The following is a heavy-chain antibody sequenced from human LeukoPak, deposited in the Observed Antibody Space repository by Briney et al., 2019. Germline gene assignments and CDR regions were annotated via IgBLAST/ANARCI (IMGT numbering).Heavy chain of an antibody. CDR1: GYSSSSGYY. Sequence: SETLSLTCAVSGYSSSSGYYWGWSRQPPGKGLEWIGSIHQSGSAYYNPSLKSRLTISVDTSKNQFSLKLSSVTAADTAVYYCATFVGAATTSHIDFWGQGTLVTVSS. V-gene: IGHV4-38-2*01. CDR3: ATFVGAATTSHIDF. D-gene: IGHD1-26*01. J-gene: IGHJ4*02. CDR2: IHQSGSA.